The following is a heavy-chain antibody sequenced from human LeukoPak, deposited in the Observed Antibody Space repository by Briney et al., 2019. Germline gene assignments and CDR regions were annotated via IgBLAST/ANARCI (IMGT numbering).Heavy chain of an antibody. CDR3: AKELRTIAAAGKIFDY. Sequence: GGSLRLSCAASGFTFSSYAMSWVRQAPGKGLEWVSAISGSGGSTYYADSVKGRFTISRDNSKNTLYLQMNSLRAEDTAVYYCAKELRTIAAAGKIFDYWGQGTLVTVSS. CDR1: GFTFSSYA. J-gene: IGHJ4*02. D-gene: IGHD6-13*01. V-gene: IGHV3-23*01. CDR2: ISGSGGST.